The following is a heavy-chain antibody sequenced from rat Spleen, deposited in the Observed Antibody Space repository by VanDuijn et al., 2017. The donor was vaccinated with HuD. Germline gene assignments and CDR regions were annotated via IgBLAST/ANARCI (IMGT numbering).Heavy chain of an antibody. V-gene: IGHV5-29*01. D-gene: IGHD1-7*01. CDR2: ITFDGSNT. CDR3: ARPSYGYPFAY. Sequence: EVQLVESDGGLVQPGRSLKLSCAASGFTFSSNWLNWIRQAPGKGLEWVASITFDGSNTFYRDSVKGRFTISRDNAKNTLYLQLGSLRSEDTATYYCARPSYGYPFAYWGQGTLVTVSS. CDR1: GFTFSSNW. J-gene: IGHJ3*01.